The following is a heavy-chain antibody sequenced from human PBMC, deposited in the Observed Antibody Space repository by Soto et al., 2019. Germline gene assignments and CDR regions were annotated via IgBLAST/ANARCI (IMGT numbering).Heavy chain of an antibody. CDR2: VYYTGTT. V-gene: IGHV4-59*01. J-gene: IGHJ4*02. CDR1: GGSISSSF. D-gene: IGHD6-13*01. Sequence: SETLSLPWTLSGGSISSSFYIWFREPPGKGLEWIGSVYYTGTTDYNPSLKSRVTISVDTSKTQFSLNLRSVTAADTAVYYCARDLAAVPRAFDYWGRGTLVPVSS. CDR3: ARDLAAVPRAFDY.